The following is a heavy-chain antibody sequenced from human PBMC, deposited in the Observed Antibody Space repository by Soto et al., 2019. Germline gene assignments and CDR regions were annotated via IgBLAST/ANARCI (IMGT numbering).Heavy chain of an antibody. V-gene: IGHV1-8*01. Sequence: ASVKVSCKASGYTFTSYDINWVQQATGQGLEWMGWMNPNSGNTGYAQKFQGRVTMTKNTSINTAYMELSSLRSEDTAVYYCATVRSTSYYYFDYWGQGTLVTVSS. CDR1: GYTFTSYD. J-gene: IGHJ4*02. D-gene: IGHD2-2*01. CDR2: MNPNSGNT. CDR3: ATVRSTSYYYFDY.